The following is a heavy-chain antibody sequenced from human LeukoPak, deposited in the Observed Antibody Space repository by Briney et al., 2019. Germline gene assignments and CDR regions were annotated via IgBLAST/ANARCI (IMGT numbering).Heavy chain of an antibody. D-gene: IGHD5-18*01. CDR3: ARNTAHSLIDY. Sequence: SETLSLTCTVSGGSISSYYWSWIRQPPGKGLVWIGYIYYSGSTNYNPSLKSRVTISVDTSKNQFSLKLSSVTAADTAVYYCARNTAHSLIDYWGQGTLVTVSS. CDR1: GGSISSYY. J-gene: IGHJ4*02. V-gene: IGHV4-59*01. CDR2: IYYSGST.